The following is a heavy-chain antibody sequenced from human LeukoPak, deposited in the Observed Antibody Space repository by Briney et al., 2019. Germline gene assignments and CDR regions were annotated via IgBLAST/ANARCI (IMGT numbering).Heavy chain of an antibody. CDR3: ARGPYYDILTGYLRYNWFDP. CDR2: INTNTGNP. D-gene: IGHD3-9*01. CDR1: GYTFTSYA. J-gene: IGHJ5*02. Sequence: ASVKVSCKASGYTFTSYAMNWVRQAPGQGLGWMGWINTNTGNPTYAQGFTGRFVFSLDTSVSTAYLQISSLKAEDTAVYYCARGPYYDILTGYLRYNWFDPWGQGTLVTVSS. V-gene: IGHV7-4-1*02.